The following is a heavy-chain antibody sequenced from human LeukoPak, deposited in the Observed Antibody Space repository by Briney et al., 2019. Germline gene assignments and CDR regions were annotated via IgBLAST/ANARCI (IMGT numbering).Heavy chain of an antibody. CDR3: AKTTERLLRNYDFWSGPEGY. CDR2: ISHVGDNT. J-gene: IGHJ4*02. Sequence: GGPLGLSGEASGFASGGYAMNWVRKAPGGGLEGGAVISHVGDNTNSGESVRGRFTLSRDNLKNTLYLQMNSLRAEDTAVYYCAKTTERLLRNYDFWSGPEGYWGQGTLVTVSS. CDR1: GFASGGYA. D-gene: IGHD3-3*01. V-gene: IGHV3-30-3*01.